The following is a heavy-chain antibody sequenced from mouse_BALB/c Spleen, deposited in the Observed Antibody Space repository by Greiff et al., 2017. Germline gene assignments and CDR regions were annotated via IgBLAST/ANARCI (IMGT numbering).Heavy chain of an antibody. CDR1: GFTFSDYY. Sequence: EVKVVESGGGLVKPGGSLKLSCAASGFTFSDYYMYWVRQTPEKRLEWVATISDGGSYTYYPDSVKGRFTISRDNAKNNLYLQMSSLKSEDTAMYYCARGLRRNGEAMDYWGQGTSVTVSS. V-gene: IGHV5-4*02. J-gene: IGHJ4*01. CDR2: ISDGGSYT. CDR3: ARGLRRNGEAMDY. D-gene: IGHD2-4*01.